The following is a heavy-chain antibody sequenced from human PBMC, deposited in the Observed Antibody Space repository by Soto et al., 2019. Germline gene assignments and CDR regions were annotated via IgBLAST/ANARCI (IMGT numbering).Heavy chain of an antibody. CDR3: ARSNIVVVPAAIGAIDY. V-gene: IGHV1-3*01. Sequence: QVQLVQSGAEVKKPGASVKVSCKASGYTFTSYAMHWVRQAPGQRLEWMGWINAGNGNTKYSQKCQGRVTITRDTSASTAYMELSSLRSEDTAVYYCARSNIVVVPAAIGAIDYWGQGTLVTVSS. D-gene: IGHD2-2*01. J-gene: IGHJ4*02. CDR1: GYTFTSYA. CDR2: INAGNGNT.